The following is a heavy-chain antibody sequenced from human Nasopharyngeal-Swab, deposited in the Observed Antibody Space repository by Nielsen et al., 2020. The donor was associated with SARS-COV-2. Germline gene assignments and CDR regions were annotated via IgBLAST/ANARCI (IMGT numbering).Heavy chain of an antibody. D-gene: IGHD6-6*01. V-gene: IGHV1-18*01. CDR2: ISAYNGNT. Sequence: ASVKVSCKASGYTFTSYGISWVRQAPGQGLEWMGWISAYNGNTNYAQKLQGRVTMTTDTSTSTAYMELRSLRSDDTAVYYCARDPLPHSSSSMDPWFDPWGQGTLVTVSS. CDR3: ARDPLPHSSSSMDPWFDP. J-gene: IGHJ5*02. CDR1: GYTFTSYG.